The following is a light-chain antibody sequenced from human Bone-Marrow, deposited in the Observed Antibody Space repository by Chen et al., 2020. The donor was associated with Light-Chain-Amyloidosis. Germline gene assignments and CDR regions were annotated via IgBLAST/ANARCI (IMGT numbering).Light chain of an antibody. CDR3: QECGTSPLT. CDR2: GSS. J-gene: IGKJ4*01. Sequence: EIVLTQSPGTLSLSPGEGANLSCRTSQTISSNYLTWYQQKFVQALRLLIYGSSSRATGIPGRITGSGAGTDFTLCINRLEPEDFAMYYCQECGTSPLTFGGGTKVEIK. CDR1: QTISSNY. V-gene: IGKV3-20*01.